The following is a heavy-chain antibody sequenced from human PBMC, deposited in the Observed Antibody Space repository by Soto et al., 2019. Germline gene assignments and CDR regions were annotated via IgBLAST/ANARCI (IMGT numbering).Heavy chain of an antibody. CDR3: ASERSAQYFDS. V-gene: IGHV1-69*06. J-gene: IGHJ4*02. CDR2: IIPTFGTP. CDR1: GGTFSSHG. D-gene: IGHD1-26*01. Sequence: QVQLVQSGTVVQRRGSSVKVSCQASGGTFSSHGMAWVRQAPGQGLEWMGGIIPTFGTPMYAPKFQGRVTITADKSTNTAYMELSSLRSEDTAVYYCASERSAQYFDSWGQGTLITVSS.